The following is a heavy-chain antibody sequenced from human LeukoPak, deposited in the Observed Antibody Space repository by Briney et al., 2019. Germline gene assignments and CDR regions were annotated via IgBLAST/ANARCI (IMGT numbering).Heavy chain of an antibody. V-gene: IGHV3-21*01. CDR3: ATIAVAGGGYFDY. CDR1: GFTFSSYS. CDR2: ISSSSSYI. D-gene: IGHD6-19*01. J-gene: IGHJ4*02. Sequence: GGSLRLSCAASGFTFSSYSMNWVRQAPGKGLEWVSSISSSSSYIYYADSAKGRFTISRDNAKNSLYLQMNSLRAEDTAVYYCATIAVAGGGYFDYWGQGTLVTVSS.